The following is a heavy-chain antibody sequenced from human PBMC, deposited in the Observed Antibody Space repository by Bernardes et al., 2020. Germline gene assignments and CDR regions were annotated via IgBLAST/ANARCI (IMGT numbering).Heavy chain of an antibody. Sequence: SETLSLTCTVSGGSISSSSYYWGWIRQPPGKGLEWIGSIYYSGSTYYNPSLKSRVTISVDTSKNQVVLTMTNMDPVDTATYYCAHRRPREVPAAPYNWFAPWGKRALVTVSS. V-gene: IGHV4-39*06. CDR1: GGSISSSSYY. D-gene: IGHD2-2*01. CDR2: IYYSGST. CDR3: AHRRPREVPAAPYNWFAP. J-gene: IGHJ5*02.